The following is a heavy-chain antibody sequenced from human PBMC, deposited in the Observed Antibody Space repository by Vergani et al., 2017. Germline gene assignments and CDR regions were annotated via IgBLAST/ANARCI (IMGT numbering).Heavy chain of an antibody. J-gene: IGHJ4*02. D-gene: IGHD2-2*02. CDR3: ARGAQYCSSTSGYTSPFDY. CDR2: INHSGST. V-gene: IGHV4-34*01. Sequence: QVQLQQWGAGLLKPSETLSLTCAVYGGSFSGYYWSWIRQPPGKGLEWIGEINHSGSTNYNPSLKSRVTISVDTSKNQFSLKLSSVTAADTAVYYCARGAQYCSSTSGYTSPFDYWGQGTLVTVSS. CDR1: GGSFSGYY.